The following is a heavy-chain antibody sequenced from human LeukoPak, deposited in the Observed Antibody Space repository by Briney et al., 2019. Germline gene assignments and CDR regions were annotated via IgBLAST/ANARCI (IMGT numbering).Heavy chain of an antibody. CDR3: ARGINSAARRGGFDY. V-gene: IGHV3-21*01. J-gene: IGHJ4*02. D-gene: IGHD6-6*01. CDR1: GFTFSNYA. CDR2: ISSSSSYI. Sequence: GGSLRLSCAASGFTFSNYAMSWVRQAPGKGLEWVSSISSSSSYIYYADSVKGRFTISRDNAKNSLYLQMNSLRAEDTAVYYCARGINSAARRGGFDYWGQGTLVTVSS.